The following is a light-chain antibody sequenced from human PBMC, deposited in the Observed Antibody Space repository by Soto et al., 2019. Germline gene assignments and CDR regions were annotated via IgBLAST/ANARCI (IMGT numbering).Light chain of an antibody. J-gene: IGKJ4*01. Sequence: EVVMTQSPALLSVSPGERVTLSCRDSQSVNNNLAWYQQQPGQAPRLLIYDTSSRATGVPARFSGSGSGTEFTLTISSLKAEDFAVYYCQQYNDRPPLTFGGGTKVDIK. V-gene: IGKV3-15*01. CDR1: QSVNNN. CDR3: QQYNDRPPLT. CDR2: DTS.